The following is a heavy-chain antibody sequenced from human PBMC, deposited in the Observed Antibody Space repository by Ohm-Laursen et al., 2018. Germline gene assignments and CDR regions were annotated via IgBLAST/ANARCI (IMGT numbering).Heavy chain of an antibody. CDR1: GFTVSDAW. Sequence: SLRLSCAASGFTVSDAWMSWVRKAPGKGLEYVGRIKSNAAGETREYAEPVKGRFTILRDDSKNTLSLQMNSLKTEDTGVYYCSTDHFSWGQGTLVTVFS. CDR2: IKSNAAGETR. J-gene: IGHJ5*02. D-gene: IGHD2/OR15-2a*01. CDR3: STDHFS. V-gene: IGHV3-15*01.